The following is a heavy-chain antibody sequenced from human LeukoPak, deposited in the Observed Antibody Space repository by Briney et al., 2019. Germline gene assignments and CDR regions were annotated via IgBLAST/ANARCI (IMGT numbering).Heavy chain of an antibody. CDR2: INPNSGGT. V-gene: IGHV1-2*02. D-gene: IGHD3-22*01. Sequence: ASVKVSCKASGYTFTGYYMHWVRQAPGQGLEWMEWINPNSGGTNYAQKFQGRVTMTRDTSISTAYMELSRLRSDDTAVYYCARAGITMIVEGDYWGQGTLVTVSS. J-gene: IGHJ4*02. CDR1: GYTFTGYY. CDR3: ARAGITMIVEGDY.